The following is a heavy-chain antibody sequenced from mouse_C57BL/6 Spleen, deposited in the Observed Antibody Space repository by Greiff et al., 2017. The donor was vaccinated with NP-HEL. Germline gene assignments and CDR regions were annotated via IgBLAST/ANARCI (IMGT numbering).Heavy chain of an antibody. J-gene: IGHJ3*01. CDR3: ARDPAQATTY. CDR1: GFTFSSYA. Sequence: EVKVVESGGGLVKPGGSLKLSCAASGFTFSSYAMSWVRQTPEKRLEWVATISDGGSYTYYPDNVKGRFTISRDNAKNNLYLQMSHLKSEDTAMYYCARDPAQATTYWGQGTLVTVSA. CDR2: ISDGGSYT. V-gene: IGHV5-4*01. D-gene: IGHD3-2*02.